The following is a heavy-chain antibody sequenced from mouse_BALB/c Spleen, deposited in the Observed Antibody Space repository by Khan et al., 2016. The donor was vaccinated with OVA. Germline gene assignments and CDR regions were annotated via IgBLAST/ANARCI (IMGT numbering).Heavy chain of an antibody. Sequence: EVQLQESGPGLVKPSQSLSLTCTVTGYSITSGYGWNWIRQFPGKKLEWMAYTSYSGSTNYNPTLKCRISITRTTSKNQFFLQLNSVTTNVTATYYCTRTARIKYWGQGTTLTVSS. CDR3: TRTARIKY. V-gene: IGHV3-2*02. J-gene: IGHJ2*01. CDR1: GYSITSGYG. D-gene: IGHD1-2*01. CDR2: TSYSGST.